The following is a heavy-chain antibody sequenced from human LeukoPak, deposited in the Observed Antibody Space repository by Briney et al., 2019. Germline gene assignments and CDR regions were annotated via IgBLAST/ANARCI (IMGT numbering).Heavy chain of an antibody. J-gene: IGHJ4*02. CDR1: EFTFSGYT. CDR2: ISSSSGYI. V-gene: IGHV3-21*01. Sequence: PGGSLRLSCSASEFTFSGYTMNWVRQAPGKGLEWVSSISSSSGYIYYADSLKGRFTISRDSAKNSLYLQMNSLRAEDTAVYYCARGRGGNYFDYWGQGTLVTVSS. D-gene: IGHD3-10*01. CDR3: ARGRGGNYFDY.